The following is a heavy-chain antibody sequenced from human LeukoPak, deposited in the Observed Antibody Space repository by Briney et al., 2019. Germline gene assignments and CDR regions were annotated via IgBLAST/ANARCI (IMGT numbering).Heavy chain of an antibody. D-gene: IGHD1-1*01. CDR3: GRDTSTGTVYAFDI. J-gene: IGHJ3*02. V-gene: IGHV3-21*01. CDR1: GFTVSSNY. CDR2: ISSSSSYI. Sequence: GGSLRLSCAASGFTVSSNYMSWVRQAPGKGLEWVSSISSSSSYIYYADSVRGRFTISRDNAKNSLYLQINSLRAEDTAVYYCGRDTSTGTVYAFDIWGQGTMVTVSS.